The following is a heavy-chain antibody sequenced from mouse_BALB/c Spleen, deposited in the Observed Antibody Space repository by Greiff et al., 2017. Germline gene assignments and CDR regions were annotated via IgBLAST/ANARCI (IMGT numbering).Heavy chain of an antibody. CDR1: GYTFTSYY. Sequence: VQLQQSGPELVKPGASVKMSCKASGYTFTSYYIHWVKQRPGQGLEWIGWIYPGDGSTKYNEKFKGKTTLTADKSSSTAYMLLSSLTSEDSAIYFCATKRVTTVVADYWGQGTTLTVSS. D-gene: IGHD1-1*01. CDR2: IYPGDGST. J-gene: IGHJ2*01. CDR3: ATKRVTTVVADY. V-gene: IGHV1S56*01.